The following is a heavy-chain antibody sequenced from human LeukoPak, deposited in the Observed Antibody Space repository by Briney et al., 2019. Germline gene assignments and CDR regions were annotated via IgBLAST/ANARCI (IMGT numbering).Heavy chain of an antibody. D-gene: IGHD4-17*01. CDR1: GFTFSTYS. V-gene: IGHV3-48*04. Sequence: GGSLRLSCAASGFTFSTYSMKWVRQAPGKGLEWVSYISDSSAMYYADSVRGRFTISRDNAKNSLYLQMNSLRAEDTAVYYCARLDYGDYAPDYWGQGTLVTVSS. CDR2: ISDSSAM. J-gene: IGHJ4*02. CDR3: ARLDYGDYAPDY.